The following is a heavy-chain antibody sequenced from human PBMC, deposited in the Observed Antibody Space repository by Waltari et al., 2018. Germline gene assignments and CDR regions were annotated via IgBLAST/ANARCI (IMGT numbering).Heavy chain of an antibody. CDR3: ARAESTVPKGNYYMDV. V-gene: IGHV4-61*09. J-gene: IGHJ6*03. CDR1: GGSISSGSYY. CDR2: IYTSGST. Sequence: QVQLQESGPGLVKPSQTLSLTCTVSGGSISSGSYYWSWIRQPAGKGLEWIGYIYTSGSTNYNPSLKSRVTISVDTSKNQFSLKLSSVTAADTAVYYCARAESTVPKGNYYMDVWGKGTTVTVSS. D-gene: IGHD4-17*01.